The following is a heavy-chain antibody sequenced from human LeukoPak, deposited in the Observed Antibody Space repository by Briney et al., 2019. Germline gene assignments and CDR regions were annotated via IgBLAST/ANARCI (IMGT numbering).Heavy chain of an antibody. D-gene: IGHD2-15*01. Sequence: SETLSLTCAVYGGSFSGYYWSWIRQPPGKGLEWIGSIYHSGSTYYNPSLKSRVTISVDTSKNQFSLKLSSVTAADTAVYCCASIPPNCSGGSCYDGYWGQGTLVTVSS. J-gene: IGHJ4*02. V-gene: IGHV4-34*01. CDR3: ASIPPNCSGGSCYDGY. CDR1: GGSFSGYY. CDR2: IYHSGST.